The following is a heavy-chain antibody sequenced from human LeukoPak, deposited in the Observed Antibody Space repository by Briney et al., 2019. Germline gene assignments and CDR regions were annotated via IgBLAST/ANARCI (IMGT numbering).Heavy chain of an antibody. J-gene: IGHJ6*02. CDR1: GYTFTSYD. Sequence: GASVKVSCKASGYTFTSYDINWVRQATGQGLEWMGWMNPNSGNTGYAQKLQGRVTMTRNTSISTAYMELSSLRSEDTAVYYCARWPGYCSSTSCYGYYYGMDVWGQGTTVTVSS. V-gene: IGHV1-8*01. CDR3: ARWPGYCSSTSCYGYYYGMDV. D-gene: IGHD2-2*01. CDR2: MNPNSGNT.